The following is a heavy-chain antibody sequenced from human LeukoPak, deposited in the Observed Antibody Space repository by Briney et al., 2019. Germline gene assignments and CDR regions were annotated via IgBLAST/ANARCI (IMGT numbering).Heavy chain of an antibody. Sequence: PSQTLSLTCTVSGGSISSGSYDWGWIRQPGGKGLEWIVRIYTSGSTNYNPSLKSRVTISVDTSKNQFSLKLSSVTAADTAVYYCARWHCSSTSCYAGVWGQGTLVTVSS. CDR3: ARWHCSSTSCYAGV. V-gene: IGHV4-61*02. CDR1: GGSISSGSYD. D-gene: IGHD2-2*01. J-gene: IGHJ4*02. CDR2: IYTSGST.